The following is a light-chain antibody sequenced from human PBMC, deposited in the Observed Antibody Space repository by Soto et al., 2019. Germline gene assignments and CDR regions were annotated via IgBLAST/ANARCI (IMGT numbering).Light chain of an antibody. V-gene: IGKV1-39*01. Sequence: DIQMTQSPSSLSASVGDRVTITCRASQSISDFLNWYQHEPGKAPKLLIYAASSLQSGVPSRFSGSGSGTDFTLTISSLQPEDFATYYCQQSYSTFLTFGQGTRLEIK. CDR2: AAS. CDR3: QQSYSTFLT. CDR1: QSISDF. J-gene: IGKJ5*01.